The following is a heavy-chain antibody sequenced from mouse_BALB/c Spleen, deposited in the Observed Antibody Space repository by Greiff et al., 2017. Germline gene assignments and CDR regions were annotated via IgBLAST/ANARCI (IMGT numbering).Heavy chain of an antibody. J-gene: IGHJ4*01. CDR3: AMENGNGRMDY. D-gene: IGHD2-1*01. V-gene: IGHV5-9-4*01. CDR1: GFTFSSYA. CDR2: ISSGGSYT. Sequence: DVKLVESGGGLVKPGGSLKLSCAASGFTFSSYAMSWVRQSPEKRLEWVAEISSGGSYTYYPDTVTGRFTISRDNAKNTLYLEMSSLRSEDTAMYYCAMENGNGRMDYWGQGTSVTVSS.